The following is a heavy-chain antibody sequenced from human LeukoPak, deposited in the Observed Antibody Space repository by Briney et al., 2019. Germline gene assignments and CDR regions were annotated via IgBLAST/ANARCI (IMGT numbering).Heavy chain of an antibody. V-gene: IGHV4-59*01. D-gene: IGHD3-3*01. J-gene: IGHJ4*02. Sequence: KPSETLSLTCTVSGGSISSYYWSWIRQPPGKGLEWIGYIYYSGSTNHNPSLKSRVTISVDTSKNQFSLKLSSVTAADTAVYYCARDSGFWSGYYFFDYWGQGTLVTVSS. CDR2: IYYSGST. CDR1: GGSISSYY. CDR3: ARDSGFWSGYYFFDY.